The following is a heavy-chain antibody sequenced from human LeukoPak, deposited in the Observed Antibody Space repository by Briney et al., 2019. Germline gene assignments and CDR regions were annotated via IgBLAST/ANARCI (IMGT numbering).Heavy chain of an antibody. CDR3: AKQYPRIAAAGTQKKLLDY. J-gene: IGHJ4*02. D-gene: IGHD6-25*01. V-gene: IGHV1-24*01. CDR1: GYTLTELS. CDR2: FDPEDGET. Sequence: ASVKVSCKVSGYTLTELSMHWVRQAPGKGLEWMGGFDPEDGETIYAQKFQGRVTMTRDTSISTAYMDLTRLISNDTAVYYCAKQYPRIAAAGTQKKLLDYWGQGTLVTVSS.